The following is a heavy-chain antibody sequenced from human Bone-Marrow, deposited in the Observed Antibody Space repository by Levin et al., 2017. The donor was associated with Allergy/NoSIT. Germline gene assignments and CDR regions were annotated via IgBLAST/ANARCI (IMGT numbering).Heavy chain of an antibody. V-gene: IGHV4-59*01. CDR2: FYSTGST. J-gene: IGHJ6*02. Sequence: SETLSLTCTVSGASSINNYYWSWIRQTPGKGLEWIAYFYSTGSTRYNPTLESRVITSTDASKNQVSLKLRSVTAADTAVYYCAKVATGYSSSRYLPEDFYYYGLDVWGQGITVVVS. D-gene: IGHD6-13*01. CDR3: AKVATGYSSSRYLPEDFYYYGLDV. CDR1: GASSINNYY.